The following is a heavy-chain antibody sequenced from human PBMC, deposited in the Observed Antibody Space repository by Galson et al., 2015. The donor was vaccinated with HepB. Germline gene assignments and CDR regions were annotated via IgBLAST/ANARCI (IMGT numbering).Heavy chain of an antibody. J-gene: IGHJ5*02. CDR2: ISYDGSNK. D-gene: IGHD2-21*01. CDR3: AKEGVGGWFDP. CDR1: GFTFSSYG. V-gene: IGHV3-30*18. Sequence: SLRLSCAASGFTFSSYGMHWVRQAPGKGLGWVAVISYDGSNKYYADSVKGRFTISRDNSKNTLYLQMNSLRAEDTAVYYCAKEGVGGWFDPWGQGSLVTVSS.